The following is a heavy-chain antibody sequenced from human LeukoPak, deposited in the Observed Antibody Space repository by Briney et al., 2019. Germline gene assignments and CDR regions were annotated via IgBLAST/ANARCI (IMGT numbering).Heavy chain of an antibody. CDR1: GFTFSIYS. J-gene: IGHJ4*02. Sequence: PVRSLRLSCAASGFTFSIYSLSWVRQAPRKGLEWFSYISSSITTIYYADSVKGQFNISRDNAKNSLYLKMNSLRDEDTAVYYCARDSYGNSGYYYVSDYWGQGTLVTVSS. CDR2: ISSSITTI. CDR3: ARDSYGNSGYYYVSDY. V-gene: IGHV3-48*02. D-gene: IGHD3-22*01.